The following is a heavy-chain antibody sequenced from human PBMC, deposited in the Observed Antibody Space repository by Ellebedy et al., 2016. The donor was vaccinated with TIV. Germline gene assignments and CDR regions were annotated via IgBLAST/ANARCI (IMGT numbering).Heavy chain of an antibody. D-gene: IGHD4-23*01. CDR3: ARDYGGDSDAFDI. CDR2: ISRDGGAT. Sequence: GGSLRLSCAASGFPFSSYSMNRVRQAPGKGLEWLSYISRDGGATYYADSVRGRFTISRDNVKNSMFLQMNSLRAEDTAVYYCARDYGGDSDAFDIWGQGTMVSVSS. CDR1: GFPFSSYS. J-gene: IGHJ3*02. V-gene: IGHV3-48*01.